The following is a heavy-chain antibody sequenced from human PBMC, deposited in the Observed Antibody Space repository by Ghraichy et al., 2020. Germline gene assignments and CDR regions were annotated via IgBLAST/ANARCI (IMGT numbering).Heavy chain of an antibody. D-gene: IGHD1-7*01. Sequence: SLNISCTVSGDSIGSGTYYWTWIRQFPGKGLEWIGYIYYSGTAYYNPSLKSRITMSIDTSKNQFSLKLFSVTAADAAVYYCARPAGGTGNYNFYMDVWGKGTTVAVSS. CDR3: ARPAGGTGNYNFYMDV. CDR1: GDSIGSGTYY. V-gene: IGHV4-31*03. CDR2: IYYSGTA. J-gene: IGHJ6*03.